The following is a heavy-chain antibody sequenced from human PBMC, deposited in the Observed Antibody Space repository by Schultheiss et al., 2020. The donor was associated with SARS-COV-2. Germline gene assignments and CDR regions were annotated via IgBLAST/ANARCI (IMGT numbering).Heavy chain of an antibody. CDR2: IYHSGST. V-gene: IGHV4-30-2*05. CDR3: AREGSTTGTTSGYYYGMDV. D-gene: IGHD1-1*01. CDR1: GGSVSSGSYY. Sequence: SQTLSLTCTVSGGSVSSGSYYWSWIRQPPGKGLEWIGYIYHSGSTYYNPSLKSRVTISVDTSKNQFSLKLSSVTAADTAVYYCAREGSTTGTTSGYYYGMDVWGQGTTVTVSS. J-gene: IGHJ6*02.